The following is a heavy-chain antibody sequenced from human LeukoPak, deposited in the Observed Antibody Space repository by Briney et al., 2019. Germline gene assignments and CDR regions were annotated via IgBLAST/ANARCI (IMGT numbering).Heavy chain of an antibody. CDR2: IKQDGSEK. J-gene: IGHJ5*02. Sequence: AGGSLRLSCAASGFTFSSYWMSWVRQAPGKGLEWVANIKQDGSEKYYVDSVKGRFTISRDNAKNSLYLQMNSLRAEDTAVYYCARVLIETRFIWFDPWGQRTLVTVSS. V-gene: IGHV3-7*01. CDR1: GFTFSSYW. D-gene: IGHD2-21*01. CDR3: ARVLIETRFIWFDP.